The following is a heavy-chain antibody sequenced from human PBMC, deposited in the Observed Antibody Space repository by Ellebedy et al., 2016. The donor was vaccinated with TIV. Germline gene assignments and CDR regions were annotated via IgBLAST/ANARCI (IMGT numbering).Heavy chain of an antibody. J-gene: IGHJ6*02. Sequence: MPSETLSLTCTVSGGSISSYYWGWIRQPPGKGLEWIGSIYYSGSTYHNPSLKSRVTTSVDTSKNQFSLKLSSVTAADTAVYYCARRVGARMDVWGQGTTVTVSS. V-gene: IGHV4-39*01. CDR2: IYYSGST. D-gene: IGHD1-26*01. CDR3: ARRVGARMDV. CDR1: GGSISSYY.